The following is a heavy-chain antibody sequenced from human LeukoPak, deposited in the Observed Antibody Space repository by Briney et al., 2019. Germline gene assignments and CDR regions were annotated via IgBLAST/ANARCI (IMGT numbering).Heavy chain of an antibody. V-gene: IGHV1-8*01. CDR1: GYTFTSYD. D-gene: IGHD3-16*01. CDR2: MNPKRGNT. J-gene: IGHJ4*02. Sequence: SVKVSCKAYGYTFTSYDINWVRQAPGQGLEWMGWMNPKRGNTGYAENFQGRVTRSRNTSISTAYMELSSLRSEDTAVYYCARGVHGRCYYRGSFAYWGQGTLVTVSS. CDR3: ARGVHGRCYYRGSFAY.